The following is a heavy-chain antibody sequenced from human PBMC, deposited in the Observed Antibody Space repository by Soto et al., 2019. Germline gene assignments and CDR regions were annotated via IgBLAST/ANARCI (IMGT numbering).Heavy chain of an antibody. D-gene: IGHD3-16*01. CDR3: ARDGGTYGMDV. J-gene: IGHJ6*02. V-gene: IGHV4-59*01. CDR1: GGSISSYY. CDR2: IYYSGST. Sequence: QVQLQESGPGLVKPSETLSLTCTVSGGSISSYYWNWIRQPPGKGLEWIGYIYYSGSTNYNPSLTSGVTISVDTSKNQFSLKLSSVTAADTAVYYCARDGGTYGMDVWGQGTTVTVSS.